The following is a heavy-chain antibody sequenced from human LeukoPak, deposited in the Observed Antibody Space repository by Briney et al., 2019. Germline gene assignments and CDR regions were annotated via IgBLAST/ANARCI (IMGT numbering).Heavy chain of an antibody. D-gene: IGHD6-13*01. CDR2: INPNSGGT. V-gene: IGHV1-2*02. Sequence: ASVKVSCKASGYTFTGYYMHWVRQAPGQGLEWMGWINPNSGGTNYAQKFQGRVTMTRDTSISTAYMELSRLRSDDTAVYYCARSSSWIGGWFDPWGQGTLVTASS. CDR1: GYTFTGYY. CDR3: ARSSSWIGGWFDP. J-gene: IGHJ5*02.